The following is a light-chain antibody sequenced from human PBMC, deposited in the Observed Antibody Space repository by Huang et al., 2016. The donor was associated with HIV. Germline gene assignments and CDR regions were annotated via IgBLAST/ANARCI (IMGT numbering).Light chain of an antibody. J-gene: IGKJ4*01. V-gene: IGKV3-15*01. CDR2: EAA. Sequence: EIVMTQSPATLSVSPGGRATLSCRASQNIGGSLAWYQKKPGQAPRLLIYEAATRATGIPARFSGSESGTYFTLTISSLQSEDFAVYYCQQYNDWSAVTFGGGTKVEI. CDR3: QQYNDWSAVT. CDR1: QNIGGS.